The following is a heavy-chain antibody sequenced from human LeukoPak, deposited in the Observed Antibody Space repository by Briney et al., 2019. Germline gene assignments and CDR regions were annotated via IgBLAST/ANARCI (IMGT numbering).Heavy chain of an antibody. Sequence: SETLSLTCAVSGYSISSGYYWSWIRPPPGKGLEWIGEINHSGSTNYNPSLKSRVTISVDTSKNQFSLKLSSVTAADTAVYYCARRSSSCYYWGQGTLVTVSS. J-gene: IGHJ4*02. D-gene: IGHD6-13*01. CDR3: ARRSSSCYY. CDR1: GYSISSGYY. V-gene: IGHV4-34*01. CDR2: INHSGST.